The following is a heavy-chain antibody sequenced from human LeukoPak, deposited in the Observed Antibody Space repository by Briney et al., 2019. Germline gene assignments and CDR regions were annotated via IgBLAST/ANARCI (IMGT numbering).Heavy chain of an antibody. Sequence: SETLSLTCTVSGGSISSSSYYWGWIRQPPGKGLEWIGSIYYSGSTYYNPSLKSRVTISVDTSKNQFSLKLSSVTAADTAVYYCARAHCSGGSCYSPYYYGMDVWGQGTTVTVSS. D-gene: IGHD2-15*01. CDR1: GGSISSSSYY. V-gene: IGHV4-39*07. CDR3: ARAHCSGGSCYSPYYYGMDV. CDR2: IYYSGST. J-gene: IGHJ6*02.